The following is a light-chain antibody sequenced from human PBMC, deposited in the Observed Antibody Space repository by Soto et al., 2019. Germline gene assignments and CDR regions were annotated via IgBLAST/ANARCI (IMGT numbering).Light chain of an antibody. CDR2: ATS. Sequence: DIQMTQSPSSLSASVGDRVTITCRASQSISSYLNWYQQKPGKAPKLLIYATSSLQSGVTSRFSGSGSGTDFALTIGSLQPEDFATYYCQQTYSTPRTFGQGTKVEIK. CDR1: QSISSY. V-gene: IGKV1-39*01. J-gene: IGKJ1*01. CDR3: QQTYSTPRT.